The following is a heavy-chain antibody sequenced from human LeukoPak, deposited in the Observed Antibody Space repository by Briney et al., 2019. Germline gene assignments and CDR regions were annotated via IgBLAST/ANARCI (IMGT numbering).Heavy chain of an antibody. D-gene: IGHD4-17*01. Sequence: SETLSLTCTVSGGSISSYYWSWIRQLPGKALEWIGYVDFSGSTYYNPSLNSRVTISLDTSKNQFSLKLSSVTAADTAVYYCADSYGDRNYYYGMDVWGRGTTVTVSS. CDR3: ADSYGDRNYYYGMDV. CDR2: VDFSGST. CDR1: GGSISSYY. V-gene: IGHV4-59*06. J-gene: IGHJ6*02.